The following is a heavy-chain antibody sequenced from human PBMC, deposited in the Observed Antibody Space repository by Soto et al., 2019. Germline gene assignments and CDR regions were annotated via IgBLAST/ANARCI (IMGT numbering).Heavy chain of an antibody. V-gene: IGHV3-30*18. CDR2: ISYDGSNK. J-gene: IGHJ4*02. CDR3: AKDRVASYDFWSGYYSMLDY. CDR1: GFTFSSYG. D-gene: IGHD3-3*01. Sequence: GGSLRLSCAASGFTFSSYGMHWVRQAPGKGLEWVAVISYDGSNKYYADSVKGRFTISRDNSKNTLYLQMNSLRAEDTAVYYCAKDRVASYDFWSGYYSMLDYWGQGTLVTVSS.